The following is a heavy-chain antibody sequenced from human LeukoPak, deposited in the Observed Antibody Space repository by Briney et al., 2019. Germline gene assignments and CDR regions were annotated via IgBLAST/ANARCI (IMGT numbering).Heavy chain of an antibody. J-gene: IGHJ6*03. CDR3: ARVQSTIFGVVVAYMDV. Sequence: GGSLRLSCAASGFTFSSYEMNWVRQAPGKGLEWVSYISSSGSTIYYADSVKGRFTISRDNAKNSLYLQMNSLRAEDTAVYYCARVQSTIFGVVVAYMDVWGKGTTVTVSS. V-gene: IGHV3-48*03. CDR1: GFTFSSYE. CDR2: ISSSGSTI. D-gene: IGHD3-3*01.